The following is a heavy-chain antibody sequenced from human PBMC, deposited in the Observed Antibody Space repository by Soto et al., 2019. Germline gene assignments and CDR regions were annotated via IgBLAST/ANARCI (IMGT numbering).Heavy chain of an antibody. J-gene: IGHJ1*01. CDR2: ISSSSSDA. CDR1: GFTFTGIY. CDR3: ARGRRITLI. D-gene: IGHD3-22*01. V-gene: IGHV3-11*06. Sequence: QVQLVESGGGLVKPGGSLRLSCVASGFTFTGIYMTWIRQAPGKGLEWVSHISSSSSDAQYEDSVKGRFTISRDNARNSVYLQMDSLRADDTGVYYCARGRRITLIGGQGTLVTVSS.